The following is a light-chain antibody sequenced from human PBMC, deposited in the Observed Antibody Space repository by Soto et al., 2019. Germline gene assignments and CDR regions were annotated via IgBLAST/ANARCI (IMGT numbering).Light chain of an antibody. V-gene: IGLV2-23*01. CDR3: CSYAASSTFYV. CDR1: SSDVGSYNL. CDR2: EGS. Sequence: QSVLTQPASVSGSPGQSITISCTGTSSDVGSYNLVSWYQQHPGKAPKLMIYEGSKRPSGVSNRFSGSKSGNTASLTISGLQAEDEADYYCCSYAASSTFYVFGTGTKVTLL. J-gene: IGLJ1*01.